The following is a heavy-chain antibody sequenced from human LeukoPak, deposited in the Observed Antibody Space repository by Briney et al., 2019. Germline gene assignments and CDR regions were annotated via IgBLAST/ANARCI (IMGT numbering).Heavy chain of an antibody. CDR1: GFTFGSYS. V-gene: IGHV3-21*01. CDR2: ISSSSSYI. Sequence: PGGSLRLSCAASGFTFGSYSMNWVRQAPGKGLEWVSSISSSSSYIYYADSVKGRFTISRDNAKNSLYLQMNSLRAEDTAVYYCAREPTYGSGSYHDYWGQGTLVTVSS. D-gene: IGHD3-10*01. J-gene: IGHJ4*02. CDR3: AREPTYGSGSYHDY.